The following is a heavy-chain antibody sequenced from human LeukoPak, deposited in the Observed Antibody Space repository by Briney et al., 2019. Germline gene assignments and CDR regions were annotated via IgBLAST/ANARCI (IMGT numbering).Heavy chain of an antibody. V-gene: IGHV3-21*01. D-gene: IGHD4-17*01. CDR2: ISSSSSYI. Sequence: GGSLRLSCAASGFTFSSYSMNWVRQAPGKGLEWVSSISSSSSYIYYADSVKGRFTISRDNAKNSLYLQMNSPRAEDTAVYYCARNYGDYEGRYYFDYWGQGTLVTVSS. CDR3: ARNYGDYEGRYYFDY. CDR1: GFTFSSYS. J-gene: IGHJ4*02.